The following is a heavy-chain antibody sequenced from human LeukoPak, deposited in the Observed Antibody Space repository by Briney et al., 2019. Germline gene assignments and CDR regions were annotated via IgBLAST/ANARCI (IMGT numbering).Heavy chain of an antibody. CDR3: AKTPRIVVVPAAARFDY. CDR1: GFTFSSYA. CDR2: ISGSGGST. D-gene: IGHD2-2*01. J-gene: IGHJ4*02. V-gene: IGHV3-23*01. Sequence: GGSLRLSCAASGFTFSSYAMSWVRQAPGKGLEWVSAISGSGGSTYYADSVKGRFTISRDNSKNTLYLQMNSLRAEDTAVYCCAKTPRIVVVPAAARFDYWGQGTLVTVSS.